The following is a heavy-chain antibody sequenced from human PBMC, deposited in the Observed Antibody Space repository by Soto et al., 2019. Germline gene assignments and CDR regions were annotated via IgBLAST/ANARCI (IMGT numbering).Heavy chain of an antibody. V-gene: IGHV4-30-4*01. D-gene: IGHD4-17*01. CDR2: ISYSGTT. Sequence: QVQLQESGPGLVKPSQTLSLTCTVSGGSISSGNYYWSWIRQPPGKGLEWIGFISYSGTTHYSASLRSRVSISVATSKNQFSLDLSSVTAADTAVYYCATMGTPVTGLYYFDYWGQGTLVTVSS. J-gene: IGHJ4*02. CDR3: ATMGTPVTGLYYFDY. CDR1: GGSISSGNYY.